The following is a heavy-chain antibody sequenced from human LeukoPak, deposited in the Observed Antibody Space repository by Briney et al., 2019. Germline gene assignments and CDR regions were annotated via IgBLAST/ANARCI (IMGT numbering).Heavy chain of an antibody. Sequence: GGSLRLSCAASGFTFSDYYMSWIRQAPGKGLEWVSYISSSGSTIYYADSVKGRFTISRDNSKNTLYLQMNSLRAEDTAVYYCAKQTPYCSSTSCYYYYYMDVWGKGTTVTVSS. V-gene: IGHV3-11*01. CDR3: AKQTPYCSSTSCYYYYYMDV. D-gene: IGHD2-2*01. CDR2: ISSSGSTI. J-gene: IGHJ6*03. CDR1: GFTFSDYY.